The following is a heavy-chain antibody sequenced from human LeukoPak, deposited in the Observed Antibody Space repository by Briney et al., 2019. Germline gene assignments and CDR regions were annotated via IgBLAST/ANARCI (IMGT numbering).Heavy chain of an antibody. CDR2: IYNSGST. Sequence: SETLSLTCTVSGVSINGYYWSWIRQPPGKGLEWIGYIYNSGSTKYNPSLKSRVTISEDTSKNQFSLKLSSVTAADTAVYYCARSLYYYGSDSFDIWGQGTMVTVSS. J-gene: IGHJ3*02. D-gene: IGHD3-10*01. CDR1: GVSINGYY. CDR3: ARSLYYYGSDSFDI. V-gene: IGHV4-59*01.